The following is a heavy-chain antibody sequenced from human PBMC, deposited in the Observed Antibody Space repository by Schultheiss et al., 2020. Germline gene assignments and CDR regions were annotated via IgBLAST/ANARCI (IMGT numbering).Heavy chain of an antibody. V-gene: IGHV4-61*02. Sequence: SQTLSLTCTVSGGSISSGSYYWSWIRQPAGKGLEWIGRIYTSGSTNYNPSLKSRVTMSVDTSKNQFSLKLSSVTAADTAVYYCARTYGDYEYYYFDYWGQGTLVTVSS. CDR3: ARTYGDYEYYYFDY. CDR1: GGSISSGSYY. D-gene: IGHD4-17*01. J-gene: IGHJ4*02. CDR2: IYTSGST.